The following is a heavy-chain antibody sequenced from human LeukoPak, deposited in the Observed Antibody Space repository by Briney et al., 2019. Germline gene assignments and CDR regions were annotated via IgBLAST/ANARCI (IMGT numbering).Heavy chain of an antibody. V-gene: IGHV3-48*04. Sequence: GGSLRLSCAASGFTFSSYSMNWVRQAPGKGLEWVSYISSSGSTIYYADSVKGRFTISRDNAKNSLYLQMNSLRAEDTAVYYCARDYDSSGYSDYWGQGTLVTVSS. CDR1: GFTFSSYS. D-gene: IGHD3-22*01. CDR3: ARDYDSSGYSDY. CDR2: ISSSGSTI. J-gene: IGHJ4*02.